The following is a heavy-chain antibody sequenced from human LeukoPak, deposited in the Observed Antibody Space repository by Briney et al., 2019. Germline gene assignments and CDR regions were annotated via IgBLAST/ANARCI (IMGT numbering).Heavy chain of an antibody. CDR2: IYHSGST. CDR3: ASSLSSSWYKGFDY. V-gene: IGHV4-30-2*01. Sequence: SETLSLTCAVSGGSISSGGFSWGWIRQPPGKGLEWIGYIYHSGSTYYNPALKSRFTKSVDRSKNQFSLKLSSVTAADTAVYYCASSLSSSWYKGFDYWGQGTLVTVSS. CDR1: GGSISSGGFS. D-gene: IGHD6-13*01. J-gene: IGHJ4*02.